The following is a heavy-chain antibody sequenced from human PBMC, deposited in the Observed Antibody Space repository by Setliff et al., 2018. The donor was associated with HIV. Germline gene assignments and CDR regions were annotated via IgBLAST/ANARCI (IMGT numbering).Heavy chain of an antibody. Sequence: LSLTCAVSGYSISSGYSWGWVRQPPGKGLEWIGNAYHSGRAFYNPSLESRVTMSIDSSKNLSSLRLDSVTAADSAFYFCAHSLLGAPMIDYWGQGMLVTVSS. CDR1: GYSISSGYS. CDR2: AYHSGRA. V-gene: IGHV4-38-2*01. D-gene: IGHD3-16*01. J-gene: IGHJ4*02. CDR3: AHSLLGAPMIDY.